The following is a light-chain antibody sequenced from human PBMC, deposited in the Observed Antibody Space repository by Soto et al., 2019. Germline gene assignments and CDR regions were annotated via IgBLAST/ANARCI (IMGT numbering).Light chain of an antibody. J-gene: IGKJ3*01. CDR2: WAS. CDR1: QSVLYSSNNKHY. V-gene: IGKV4-1*01. CDR3: QQYYSTLFT. Sequence: DIVMTQAPDSLAVSLGERATINCKSSQSVLYSSNNKHYLAWYQQKPGQPPKLLIYWASTRESGVPDRFSGSWSGTEFALTTSSLQAEDVAVYYGQQYYSTLFTCGPGTKVD.